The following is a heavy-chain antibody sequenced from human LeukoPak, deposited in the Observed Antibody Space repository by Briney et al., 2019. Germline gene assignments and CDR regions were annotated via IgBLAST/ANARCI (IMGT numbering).Heavy chain of an antibody. V-gene: IGHV4-38-2*01. CDR3: ASSPSYSVSSFDY. CDR1: GYSISSGYY. CDR2: IYHSGST. D-gene: IGHD2-21*01. Sequence: PSETLSLTCAVSGYSISSGYYWGWIRQPPGKGLEWIGSIYHSGSTYYNPSLKSRVTISVDTSKNQFSLKLSSVTAADTAVYYCASSPSYSVSSFDYWGRGTLVTVSS. J-gene: IGHJ4*02.